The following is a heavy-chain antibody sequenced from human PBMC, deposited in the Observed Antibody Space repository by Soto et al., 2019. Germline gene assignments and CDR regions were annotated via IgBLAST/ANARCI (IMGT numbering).Heavy chain of an antibody. Sequence: SETLSLTCTVSGGSISSGDYYWSWIRQPPGKGLEWIGYIYYSGSTYYNPSLKTRVTISVDTSKNQFSLKLSSVTAADTAVYYCAAVYYDILTGYGSPQEFDPWGQGTLVTVSS. J-gene: IGHJ5*02. CDR2: IYYSGST. D-gene: IGHD3-9*01. V-gene: IGHV4-30-4*01. CDR3: AAVYYDILTGYGSPQEFDP. CDR1: GGSISSGDYY.